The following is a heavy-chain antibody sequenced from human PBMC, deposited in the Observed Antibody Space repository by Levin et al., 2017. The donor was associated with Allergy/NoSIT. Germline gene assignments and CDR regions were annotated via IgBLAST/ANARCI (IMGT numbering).Heavy chain of an antibody. V-gene: IGHV1-46*01. CDR2: INPSGGST. CDR3: ARGGLEEQWLVPLGY. D-gene: IGHD6-19*01. Sequence: ASVKVSCKASGYTFTSYYMHWVRQAPGQGLEWMGIINPSGGSTSYAQKFQGRVTMTRDTSTSTVYMELSSLRSEDTAVYYCARGGLEEQWLVPLGYWGQGTLVTVSS. CDR1: GYTFTSYY. J-gene: IGHJ4*02.